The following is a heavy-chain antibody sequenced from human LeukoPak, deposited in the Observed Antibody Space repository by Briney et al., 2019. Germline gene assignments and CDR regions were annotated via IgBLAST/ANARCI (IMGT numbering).Heavy chain of an antibody. CDR2: ISGSGTNT. V-gene: IGHV3-23*01. D-gene: IGHD3-10*01. CDR1: GFTLSSYG. J-gene: IGHJ4*02. CDR3: AKKEYHGSGSYRFDY. Sequence: GGSLRLSCAASGFTLSSYGMTWVRQAPGKGLEWVSAISGSGTNTYYADSVKGRFAISRDTSKNTLYLQMNSLRAEDTAVHYCAKKEYHGSGSYRFDYWGQGTLVTVSS.